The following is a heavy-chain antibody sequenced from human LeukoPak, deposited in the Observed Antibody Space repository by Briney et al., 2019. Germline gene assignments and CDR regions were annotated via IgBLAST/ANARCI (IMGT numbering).Heavy chain of an antibody. CDR1: GGSISSYY. CDR3: ARVADYYDSSGYLHAEYFQH. CDR2: IYYSGST. Sequence: SETLSLTCTVSGGSISSYYWSWIRQPPGKGLEWIGYIYYSGSTNYNPSLKSRVTISVDTSKNQFSLRLSSVTAADTAVYYCARVADYYDSSGYLHAEYFQHWGQGTLVTVSS. J-gene: IGHJ1*01. V-gene: IGHV4-59*01. D-gene: IGHD3-22*01.